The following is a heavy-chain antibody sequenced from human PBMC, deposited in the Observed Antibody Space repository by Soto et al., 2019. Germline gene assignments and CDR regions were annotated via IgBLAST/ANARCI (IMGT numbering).Heavy chain of an antibody. CDR2: IIPIFGTA. Sequence: SVKVSCKASGGTFSSYAISWVRQAPGQGLEWMGGIIPIFGTANYAQKFQGRVTITADESTSTAYMELSSLRSEDTAVYYCPRIGLREELGYYYYYGMDVWGQGTTVTVSS. CDR3: PRIGLREELGYYYYYGMDV. V-gene: IGHV1-69*13. J-gene: IGHJ6*02. CDR1: GGTFSSYA. D-gene: IGHD3-10*01.